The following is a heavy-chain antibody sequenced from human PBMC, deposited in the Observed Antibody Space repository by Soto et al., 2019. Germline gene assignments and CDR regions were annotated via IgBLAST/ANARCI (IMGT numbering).Heavy chain of an antibody. J-gene: IGHJ6*02. Sequence: GGSLRLSCAASGFTFSSYGMHWVRQAPGKGLEWVAVISYDGSNKYYADSVKGRFTISRDNSKNTLYLQMNSLRAEDTAVYYCAKDLAAAPSHYGMDVWGQGTTVTVSS. V-gene: IGHV3-30*18. CDR1: GFTFSSYG. CDR3: AKDLAAAPSHYGMDV. CDR2: ISYDGSNK. D-gene: IGHD6-13*01.